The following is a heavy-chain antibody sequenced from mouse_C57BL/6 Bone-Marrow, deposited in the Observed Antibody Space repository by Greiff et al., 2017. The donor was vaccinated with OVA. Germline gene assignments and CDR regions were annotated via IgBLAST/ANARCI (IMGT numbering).Heavy chain of an antibody. J-gene: IGHJ2*01. V-gene: IGHV5-16*01. CDR2: INYDGSST. CDR3: ARGQPGFFDY. Sequence: EVMLVESEGGLVQPGSSMKLSCTASGFTFSDYYMAWVRQVPEKGLEWVANINYDGSSTYYLDSLKSRFIISRDNAKNILYLQMSSLKSEDTATYYCARGQPGFFDYWGQGTTLTVSS. CDR1: GFTFSDYY. D-gene: IGHD6-1*01.